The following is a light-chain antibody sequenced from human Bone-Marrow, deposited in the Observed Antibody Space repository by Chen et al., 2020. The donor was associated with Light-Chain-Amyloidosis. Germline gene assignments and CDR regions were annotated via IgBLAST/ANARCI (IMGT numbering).Light chain of an antibody. V-gene: IGLV2-14*01. CDR2: AVS. Sequence: QSALTQPASVSGSPGQSITISCTGTSGDVGTYNYVSWYHQHPGKAPKVMIYAVSNRPSGVSKRFAGSKSGNTASLTISGLQDEDEADYYCSSFTSSSSYVFGPGTKVTGL. CDR3: SSFTSSSSYV. J-gene: IGLJ1*01. CDR1: SGDVGTYNY.